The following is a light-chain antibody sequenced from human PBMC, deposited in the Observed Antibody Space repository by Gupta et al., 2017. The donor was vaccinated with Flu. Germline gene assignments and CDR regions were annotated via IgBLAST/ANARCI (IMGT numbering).Light chain of an antibody. CDR2: TNT. CDR3: ASWDDSLNGGV. CDR1: STNIGSTT. V-gene: IGLV1-44*01. J-gene: IGLJ3*02. Sequence: SSTNIGSTTVNWYQQLPRTAPKLLIYTNTQRPSGVPDRFAGSKSDPAASLAISGLQSEDEAEYYCASWDDSLNGGVFGGGTKLTVL.